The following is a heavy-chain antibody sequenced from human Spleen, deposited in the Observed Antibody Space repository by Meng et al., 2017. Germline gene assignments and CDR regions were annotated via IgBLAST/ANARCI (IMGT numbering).Heavy chain of an antibody. Sequence: GESLKISCAASGFTFSNYWMSWVRQAPGKGLEWVANIKEDGSEKYYVDSMKGRFTISRDNAKNSLYLQMNSLRAEDTAVYYCVRDYPLSRVGANNFDYWGQGTLVTVSS. J-gene: IGHJ4*02. CDR1: GFTFSNYW. CDR2: IKEDGSEK. CDR3: VRDYPLSRVGANNFDY. D-gene: IGHD1-26*01. V-gene: IGHV3-7*01.